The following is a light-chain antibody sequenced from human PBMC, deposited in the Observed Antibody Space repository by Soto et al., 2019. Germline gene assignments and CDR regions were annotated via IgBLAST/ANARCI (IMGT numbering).Light chain of an antibody. J-gene: IGLJ2*01. V-gene: IGLV1-51*01. Sequence: QSVLTQPPSASAAPGQRVTISGSGTISNIADNHVSWYQQAQGKAPKLLIYDNNKRPPGIPDRFSGSRSGTSATLAITGLQTGDEADYICGTWDTTMSGVLFGGGTKLTVL. CDR3: GTWDTTMSGVL. CDR2: DNN. CDR1: ISNIADNH.